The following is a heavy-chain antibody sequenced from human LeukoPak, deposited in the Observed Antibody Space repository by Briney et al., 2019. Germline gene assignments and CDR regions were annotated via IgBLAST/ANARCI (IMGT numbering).Heavy chain of an antibody. CDR3: AKDRVFELWFEEASPYYFDY. J-gene: IGHJ4*02. CDR1: GFTFSSYG. CDR2: IRYDGSNK. Sequence: GGSLRLSCAASGFTFSSYGMHWVRQAPGKGLEWVAYIRYDGSNKYYADSVKGRFTISGDISKNTLYLQMNSLRAEDTAVYYCAKDRVFELWFEEASPYYFDYWGQGTLVTVSS. V-gene: IGHV3-30*02. D-gene: IGHD3-10*01.